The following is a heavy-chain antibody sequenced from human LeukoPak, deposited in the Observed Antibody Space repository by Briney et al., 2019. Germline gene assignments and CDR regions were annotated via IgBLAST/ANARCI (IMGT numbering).Heavy chain of an antibody. D-gene: IGHD6-19*01. CDR3: ARDTSGWYNDAFDI. Sequence: PGGSLRLSCAASGVTLSSYSMNWVRQAPGKGLEWLSYISGSGTTFYDADSVKGRFTISRDNAKNSLYLQMNSLRDEDTAVYYCARDTSGWYNDAFDIWGQGTMVTVSS. V-gene: IGHV3-48*02. CDR2: ISGSGTTF. J-gene: IGHJ3*02. CDR1: GVTLSSYS.